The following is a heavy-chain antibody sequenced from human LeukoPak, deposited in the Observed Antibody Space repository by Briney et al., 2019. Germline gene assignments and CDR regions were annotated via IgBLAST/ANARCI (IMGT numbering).Heavy chain of an antibody. V-gene: IGHV4-39*01. CDR3: ATRGIGDFHY. Sequence: PSETLSLTCNVPGGSISSSHDQWVWIRQPPGKGLEWIGSIYYIGSSYYSPSLKSRVTISFDTSKNQFSLKLTSVTAADAAVYYCATRGIGDFHYWGQGTLVTVSS. CDR2: IYYIGSS. J-gene: IGHJ4*02. CDR1: GGSISSSHDQ. D-gene: IGHD1-26*01.